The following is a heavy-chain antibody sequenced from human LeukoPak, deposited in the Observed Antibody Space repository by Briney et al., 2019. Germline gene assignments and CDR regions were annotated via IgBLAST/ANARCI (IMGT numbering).Heavy chain of an antibody. CDR1: GFTVSSNY. V-gene: IGHV3-53*04. CDR3: ASSDPVIGLGMEMDV. CDR2: IYSGGST. Sequence: GGSLRLSCAASGFTVSSNYMSWVRQAPGKGLEWVSVIYSGGSTYCADSVKGRFTISRHNSKNTLYLQMNSLRAEDTAVYYCASSDPVIGLGMEMDVWGQGTTVTVSS. D-gene: IGHD2/OR15-2a*01. J-gene: IGHJ6*02.